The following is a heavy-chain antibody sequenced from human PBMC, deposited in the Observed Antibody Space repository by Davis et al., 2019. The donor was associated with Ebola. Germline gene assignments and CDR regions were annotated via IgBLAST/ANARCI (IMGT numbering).Heavy chain of an antibody. CDR2: ISYVGRT. V-gene: IGHV4-31*03. J-gene: IGHJ4*02. Sequence: MPSETLSLTCTVSGTSMSSGGYYWTWIRQHPGRGLEWIGYISYVGRTSYNPSLKSRITISEDTSKNQFSLKLSSVTAADTAVYYCAISNLWGVDSWGQGSLVTVSS. D-gene: IGHD3-10*01. CDR1: GTSMSSGGYY. CDR3: AISNLWGVDS.